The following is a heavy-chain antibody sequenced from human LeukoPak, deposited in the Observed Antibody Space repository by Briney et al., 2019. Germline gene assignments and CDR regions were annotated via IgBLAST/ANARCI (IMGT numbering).Heavy chain of an antibody. Sequence: GESLKISCKGSGYSFTSNWIGWVRQMPVKGLEWMGIIYPGDSDTRYSPSFQGQVTISADKSISTAYLQWSSLKASDTAMYYCAKLARVFVAMAAGYFDSWGQGTLVTVSS. D-gene: IGHD5-18*01. CDR3: AKLARVFVAMAAGYFDS. V-gene: IGHV5-51*01. J-gene: IGHJ4*02. CDR2: IYPGDSDT. CDR1: GYSFTSNW.